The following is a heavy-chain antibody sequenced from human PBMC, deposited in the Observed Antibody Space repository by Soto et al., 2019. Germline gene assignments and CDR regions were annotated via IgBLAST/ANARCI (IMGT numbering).Heavy chain of an antibody. CDR3: AREEYYYGAGAFFDY. D-gene: IGHD3-10*01. CDR1: GGTFSSYT. Sequence: QVQLVQSGAEVKKPGSSVKVSCKASGGTFSSYTISWVRQAPGQGLEWMGRIMPILGIANYAQKLQVRVKXIXXXSXSTDYMELSSLISEDTAVYYCAREEYYYGAGAFFDYWGQGTLVTVSS. V-gene: IGHV1-69*08. CDR2: IMPILGIA. J-gene: IGHJ4*02.